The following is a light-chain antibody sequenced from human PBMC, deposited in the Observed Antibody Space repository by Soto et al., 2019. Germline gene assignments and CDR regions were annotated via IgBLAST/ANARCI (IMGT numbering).Light chain of an antibody. CDR1: TSNIAAGYD. CDR3: QSYDRSVSGSV. Sequence: QSVLTQPPSVSGAPGQRVTISCTGSTSNIAAGYDVHWYQQLPGRAPKLLIYDNNNRPSGIPDRFSGSKSGTSASLAISRLLAEDEADYYCQSYDRSVSGSVFGTGTKVTVL. V-gene: IGLV1-40*01. CDR2: DNN. J-gene: IGLJ1*01.